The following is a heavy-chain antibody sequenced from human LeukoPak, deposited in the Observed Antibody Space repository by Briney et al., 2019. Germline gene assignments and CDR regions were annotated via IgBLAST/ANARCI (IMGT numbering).Heavy chain of an antibody. CDR2: IYYSGST. CDR1: GGSISSSSYY. J-gene: IGHJ4*02. CDR3: ARRLSRGAVAGLPPKTQPAAFDY. D-gene: IGHD6-19*01. V-gene: IGHV4-39*01. Sequence: SETLSLTCTVSGGSISSSSYYWGWIRQPPGKGLEWIGSIYYSGSTDYNPSLKSRVTISVDTSKNQFSLKLSSVTAADTAVYYCARRLSRGAVAGLPPKTQPAAFDYWGQGTLVTVSS.